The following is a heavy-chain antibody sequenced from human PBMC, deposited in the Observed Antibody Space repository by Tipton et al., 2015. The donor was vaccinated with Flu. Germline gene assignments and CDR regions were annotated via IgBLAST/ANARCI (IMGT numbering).Heavy chain of an antibody. J-gene: IGHJ4*02. CDR2: ISGSGALA. Sequence: SLRLSCGVSELTFSSYTMNWVRQAPGKGLEWISAISGSGALAYYADSVKGRFTISRDNSKNILYLQMISLRAEDTAIYYCAKDRKAISSFFDSWGQGALVTVSS. CDR1: ELTFSSYT. D-gene: IGHD3-9*01. CDR3: AKDRKAISSFFDS. V-gene: IGHV3-23*01.